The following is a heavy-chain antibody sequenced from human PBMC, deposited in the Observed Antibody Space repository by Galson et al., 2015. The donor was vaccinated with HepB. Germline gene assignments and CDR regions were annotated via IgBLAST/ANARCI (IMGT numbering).Heavy chain of an antibody. CDR1: GFTFSSYS. CDR3: ASSVY. Sequence: SLRLSCAASGFTFSSYSMNWVRQAPGKGLEWVSYISSGSSTIYYADSVKGRFTISRDNAKNSLYLQMNSLRAEDTAVYYCASSVYWGQGTLVTVSS. D-gene: IGHD3-10*01. CDR2: ISSGSSTI. J-gene: IGHJ4*02. V-gene: IGHV3-48*01.